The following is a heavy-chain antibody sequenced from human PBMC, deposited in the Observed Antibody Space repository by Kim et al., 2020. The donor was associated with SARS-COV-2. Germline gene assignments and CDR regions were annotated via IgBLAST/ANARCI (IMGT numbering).Heavy chain of an antibody. CDR1: GYTFTSYG. V-gene: IGHV1-18*04. D-gene: IGHD1-26*01. Sequence: ASVKVSCKASGYTFTSYGISWVRQAPGQGLEWMGWISAYNGNTNYAQKLQGRVTMTTDTSTSTAYMELRSLRSDDTAVYYCARSRWRVGIVRLYYFDYWGQGTLVTVSS. J-gene: IGHJ4*02. CDR3: ARSRWRVGIVRLYYFDY. CDR2: ISAYNGNT.